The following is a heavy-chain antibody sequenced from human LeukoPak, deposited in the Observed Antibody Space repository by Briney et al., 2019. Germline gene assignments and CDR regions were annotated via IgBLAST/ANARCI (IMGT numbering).Heavy chain of an antibody. Sequence: GGSLRLSCAASGFTFSTYEMNWVRQAPGKGLEWVSYISTSGGTIYYADSVKGRFTISRDNAKNSLYLQMNSLRAEDTAVYYCARDSYYGGTQDYWGQGTLVTVSS. CDR1: GFTFSTYE. CDR3: ARDSYYGGTQDY. V-gene: IGHV3-48*03. CDR2: ISTSGGTI. J-gene: IGHJ4*02. D-gene: IGHD4-23*01.